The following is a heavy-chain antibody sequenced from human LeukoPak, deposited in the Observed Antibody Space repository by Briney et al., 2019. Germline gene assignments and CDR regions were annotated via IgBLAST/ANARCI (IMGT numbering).Heavy chain of an antibody. Sequence: GGSLRLSCAASGFTFSSYAMSWVRQAPGKGLEWVSAISGSGGSTYYADSVKGRFTISRDNSKNTLYLQMNSLRAEDTAVYYCAKHLTAVAGTGSVYYYYGMDVWGQGTTVTVSS. J-gene: IGHJ6*02. CDR1: GFTFSSYA. D-gene: IGHD6-19*01. V-gene: IGHV3-23*01. CDR3: AKHLTAVAGTGSVYYYYGMDV. CDR2: ISGSGGST.